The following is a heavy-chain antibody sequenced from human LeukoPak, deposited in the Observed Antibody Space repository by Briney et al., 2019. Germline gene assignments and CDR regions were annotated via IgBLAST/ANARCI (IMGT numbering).Heavy chain of an antibody. CDR1: GFTFTYYA. Sequence: PGRSLRLSCAAPGFTFTYYAMHWVRQAPGKGLEWVSVVSNDGSNQDYTDSVKGRFIISRDNSKNTLYLQMNSLRAEDTAVYYCAKDRDYSLDYWGQGTLVTVSS. D-gene: IGHD2-15*01. CDR3: AKDRDYSLDY. V-gene: IGHV3-30-3*01. J-gene: IGHJ4*02. CDR2: VSNDGSNQ.